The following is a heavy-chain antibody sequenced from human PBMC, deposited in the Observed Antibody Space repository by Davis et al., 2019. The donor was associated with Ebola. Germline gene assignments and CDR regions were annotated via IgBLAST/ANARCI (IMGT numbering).Heavy chain of an antibody. CDR2: IKQDGSEN. D-gene: IGHD5-12*01. CDR3: ARSDIVATTILYYYYGMDV. V-gene: IGHV3-7*01. CDR1: GFTFSSYW. Sequence: GESLKISCAASGFTFSSYWMSWVRQAPGKGLEWVANIKQDGSENYYVDPVKGRFTISSDNAKNSLYLQMNSLRAEDTAVYYCARSDIVATTILYYYYGMDVWGQGTTVTVSS. J-gene: IGHJ6*02.